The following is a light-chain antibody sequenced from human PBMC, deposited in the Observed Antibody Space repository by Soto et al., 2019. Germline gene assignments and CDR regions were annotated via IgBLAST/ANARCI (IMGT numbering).Light chain of an antibody. CDR3: QQDYSFPST. Sequence: DIQVTQSPSSVSASVGDSVTITCRASQDIVAYLAWYQHKPGRAPELLIRAASTLQSGVPSRFSGSGSGTDFTLTINSLQPEDFATYYCQQDYSFPSTFGQGTRLEIK. V-gene: IGKV1D-12*01. J-gene: IGKJ5*01. CDR1: QDIVAY. CDR2: AAS.